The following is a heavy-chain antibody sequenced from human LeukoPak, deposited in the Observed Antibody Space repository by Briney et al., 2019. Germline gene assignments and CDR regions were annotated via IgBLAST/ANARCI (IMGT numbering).Heavy chain of an antibody. CDR2: ISYDGSNK. V-gene: IGHV3-30*04. J-gene: IGHJ4*02. CDR3: AKERGLGGSMVRGVILEYYFDY. Sequence: PGGSLRLSCAASGFTFSSYAMHWVRQAPGKGLEWVAVISYDGSNKYYADSVKGRFTISRDNSKDTLYLQMNSLRTEDTAVYFCAKERGLGGSMVRGVILEYYFDYWGQGTLVTVSS. D-gene: IGHD3-10*01. CDR1: GFTFSSYA.